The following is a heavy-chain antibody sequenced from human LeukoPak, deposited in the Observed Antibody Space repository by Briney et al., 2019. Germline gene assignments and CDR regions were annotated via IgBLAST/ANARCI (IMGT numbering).Heavy chain of an antibody. V-gene: IGHV6-1*01. D-gene: IGHD3-10*01. CDR1: GDSVSSNSAA. J-gene: IGHJ6*03. CDR2: TYYRSKWYN. CDR3: ARDILYGSGPTGKYYYYYYMDV. Sequence: SQTLSLTCAISGDSVSSNSAAWNWIRQSPSRGLEWLGRTYYRSKWYNDYAVSVKSRITINPDTSKNQFSLQLNSVTPEDTAVYYCARDILYGSGPTGKYYYYYYMDVWGKGTTVTVSS.